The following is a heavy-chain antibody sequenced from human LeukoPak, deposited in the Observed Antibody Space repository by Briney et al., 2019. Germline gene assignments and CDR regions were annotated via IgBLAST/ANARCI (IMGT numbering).Heavy chain of an antibody. CDR3: AREFPFSSGIGAFDY. D-gene: IGHD6-19*01. Sequence: PGGSLRLSCAASGFTFSSYWMSWVRQAPGKGVEWVAHIKEDGSEKYYVDSVKGRFTISRDNAKNSLYLQMNSLRAEDTAVYYCAREFPFSSGIGAFDYWGQGTLVTVSS. CDR2: IKEDGSEK. CDR1: GFTFSSYW. V-gene: IGHV3-7*01. J-gene: IGHJ4*02.